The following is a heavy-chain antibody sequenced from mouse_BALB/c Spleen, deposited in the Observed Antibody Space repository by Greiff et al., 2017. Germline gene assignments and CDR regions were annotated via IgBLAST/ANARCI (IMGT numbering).Heavy chain of an antibody. CDR1: GYTFTDYE. J-gene: IGHJ3*01. CDR3: TRDGYYPWFAY. V-gene: IGHV1-15*01. Sequence: QVQLQQSGAELVRPGASVTLSCKASGYTFTDYEMHWVKQTPVHGLEWIGAIDPETGGTAYNQKFKGKATLTADKSSSTAYMELRSLTSEDSAVYYCTRDGYYPWFAYWRQGTLVTVSA. D-gene: IGHD2-3*01. CDR2: IDPETGGT.